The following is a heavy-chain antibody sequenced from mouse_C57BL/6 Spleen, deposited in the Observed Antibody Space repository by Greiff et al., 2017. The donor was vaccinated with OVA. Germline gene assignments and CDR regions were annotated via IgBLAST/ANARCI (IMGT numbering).Heavy chain of an antibody. J-gene: IGHJ4*01. CDR2: IWRGGST. CDR3: AKNRDGYYVRGAMDY. V-gene: IGHV2-5*01. Sequence: QVQLKESGPGLVQPSQSLSITCTVSGFSLTSYGVHWVRQSPGKGLEWLGVIWRGGSTDYNAAFMSRLSITKDNSKSQVFFKMNSLQADDTAIYYCAKNRDGYYVRGAMDYWGQGTSVTVSS. D-gene: IGHD2-3*01. CDR1: GFSLTSYG.